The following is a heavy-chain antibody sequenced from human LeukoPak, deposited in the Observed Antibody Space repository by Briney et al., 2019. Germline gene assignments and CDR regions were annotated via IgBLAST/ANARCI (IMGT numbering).Heavy chain of an antibody. J-gene: IGHJ6*02. D-gene: IGHD7-27*01. Sequence: GGSLRLSCAASGFTFSNYWMHWVRQAPGKGLVWVSRIKSDGSRIVYADSVKGRFTISRDDSKNTLYLQMNGLRDEDTAVYYCARDGISNWGLHYGMDVWGQGTTVIVSS. V-gene: IGHV3-74*01. CDR1: GFTFSNYW. CDR2: IKSDGSRI. CDR3: ARDGISNWGLHYGMDV.